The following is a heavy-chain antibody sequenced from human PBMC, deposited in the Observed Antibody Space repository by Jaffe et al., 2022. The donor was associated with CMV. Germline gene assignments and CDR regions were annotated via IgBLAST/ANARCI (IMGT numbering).Heavy chain of an antibody. V-gene: IGHV1-24*01. CDR2: FDVEDGER. J-gene: IGHJ4*02. D-gene: IGHD2-21*01. CDR3: ATGGDFCAPAVY. Sequence: QVQLVQSGAEVKKPGASVKVSCKVSGYTLSELSIHWVRQAPGKGLEWVGGFDVEDGERLYSQKFKGRATMTEDTSADTAYMELSSLRSEDTAIYYCATGGDFCAPAVYWGQGTLVTVSS. CDR1: GYTLSELS.